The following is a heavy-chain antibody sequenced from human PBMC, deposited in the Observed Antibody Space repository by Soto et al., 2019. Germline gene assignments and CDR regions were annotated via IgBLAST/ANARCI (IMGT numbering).Heavy chain of an antibody. D-gene: IGHD3-9*01. CDR3: ARQYFDWLSSYFDY. Sequence: TSASLSLICTFICCPILRYLWRCIRQSPWLVLEWIGYIYYSGSTNYNPSLKSRVTISVDTSKNQFSLKLSSVTAADTAVYYCARQYFDWLSSYFDYWGQGTLVTVSS. V-gene: IGHV4-59*08. CDR1: CCPILRYL. CDR2: IYYSGST. J-gene: IGHJ4*02.